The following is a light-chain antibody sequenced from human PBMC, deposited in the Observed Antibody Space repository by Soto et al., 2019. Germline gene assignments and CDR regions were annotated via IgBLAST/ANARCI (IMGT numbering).Light chain of an antibody. CDR1: QSVGTN. Sequence: EIVVPQSPATLSVSPGERATLSCRASQSVGTNFAWYQQKPGQAPRLLIFATSTRATGVPARFSGSGSGTEFTLTISSLQSEDFAVYYCQQYGDWPLTFGGGAKVEIE. CDR3: QQYGDWPLT. CDR2: ATS. J-gene: IGKJ4*01. V-gene: IGKV3-15*01.